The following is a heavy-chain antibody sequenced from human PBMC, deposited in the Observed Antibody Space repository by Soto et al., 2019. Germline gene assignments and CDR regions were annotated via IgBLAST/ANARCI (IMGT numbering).Heavy chain of an antibody. Sequence: QVQLQESGPGLVKPSETLSLTCTVSGGSISSYYWSWIRQPPGKGLEWIGYIYYSGSTNYNPSLMSRVTISVDTSKNQFSLKLSSVTAADTAVYYCARHGYSSGWFDYWGQGTLVTVSS. D-gene: IGHD6-19*01. CDR3: ARHGYSSGWFDY. CDR1: GGSISSYY. J-gene: IGHJ4*02. CDR2: IYYSGST. V-gene: IGHV4-59*08.